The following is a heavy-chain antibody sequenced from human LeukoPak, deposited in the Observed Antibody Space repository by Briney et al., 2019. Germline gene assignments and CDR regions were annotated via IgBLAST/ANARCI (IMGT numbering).Heavy chain of an antibody. D-gene: IGHD3-9*01. J-gene: IGHJ4*02. CDR2: IYPGDYDT. Sequence: GESLKISCKGSGYSFITYWIGWVRQMPGKGLEWMDMIYPGDYDTIYSPSFQGRVTISADKSINNAYLQWSSLKASDSAMYFCARRGYDLLTGYYLNYWGQGTLVSVPS. CDR3: ARRGYDLLTGYYLNY. V-gene: IGHV5-51*01. CDR1: GYSFITYW.